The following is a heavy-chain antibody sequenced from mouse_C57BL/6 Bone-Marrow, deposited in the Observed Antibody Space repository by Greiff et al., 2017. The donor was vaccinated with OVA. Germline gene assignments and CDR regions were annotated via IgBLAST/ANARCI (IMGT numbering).Heavy chain of an antibody. CDR3: ARFTNY. CDR1: LFSFPRYS. D-gene: IGHD1-1*01. V-gene: IGHV2-9-1*01. CDR2: IWTGGGT. Sequence: VQLLASVPGLVAPSPSLSISCTVSLFSFPRYSLCLVPPPPGPGLSWLGVIWTGGGTNFNSALKSRLSISKDNSKSQVFLKMNSLQTDDTARYYCARFTNYWGQGTSVTVSS. J-gene: IGHJ4*01.